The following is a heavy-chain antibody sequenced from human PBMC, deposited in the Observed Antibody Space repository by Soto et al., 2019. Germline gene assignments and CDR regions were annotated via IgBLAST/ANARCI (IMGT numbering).Heavy chain of an antibody. CDR3: ARDQDVLLWFGELFTSYYYGMDV. CDR1: GYTFTSYG. J-gene: IGHJ6*02. CDR2: ISAYNGNT. V-gene: IGHV1-18*01. D-gene: IGHD3-10*01. Sequence: QVQLVQSGAEVKKPGASVKVSCKASGYTFTSYGISWVRQAPGQGLEWMGWISAYNGNTNYAPKLQGRVTMTTDTSTSTAYMELRSLRSDDTAVYYCARDQDVLLWFGELFTSYYYGMDVWGQGTTVTVSS.